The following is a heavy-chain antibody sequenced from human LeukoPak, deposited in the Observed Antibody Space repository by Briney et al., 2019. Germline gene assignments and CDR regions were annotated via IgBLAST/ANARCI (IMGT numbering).Heavy chain of an antibody. CDR3: AGHDYGDSYYYYGMDV. J-gene: IGHJ6*04. CDR2: ISSSGSTI. D-gene: IGHD4-17*01. Sequence: GGSLRLSCAASGFTFSSYAMSWVRQAPGKGLEWVSYISSSGSTIYYADSVKGRFTISRDNAKNSLYLQMNSLRAEDTAVYYCAGHDYGDSYYYYGMDVWGKGTTVTVSS. CDR1: GFTFSSYA. V-gene: IGHV3-48*03.